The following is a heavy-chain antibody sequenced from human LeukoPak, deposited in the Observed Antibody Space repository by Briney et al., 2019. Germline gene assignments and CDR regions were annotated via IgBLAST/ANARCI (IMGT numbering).Heavy chain of an antibody. D-gene: IGHD4-17*01. Sequence: SVKVSCKTSGGTFNNSAISWVRQAPGQGLEWLGGIMPLFGTAGYAQKFQGRVTITEDECTRTVYLQLTSLTSDDTAVYYCARDVHGDYGSGWFDPWGQGTLVSVSS. CDR1: GGTFNNSA. J-gene: IGHJ5*02. V-gene: IGHV1-69*13. CDR2: IMPLFGTA. CDR3: ARDVHGDYGSGWFDP.